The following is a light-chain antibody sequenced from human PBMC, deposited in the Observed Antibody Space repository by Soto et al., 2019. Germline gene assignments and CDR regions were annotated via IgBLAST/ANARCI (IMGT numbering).Light chain of an antibody. J-gene: IGKJ1*01. CDR1: QGISNY. CDR2: AAS. CDR3: QKYNSAPRT. V-gene: IGKV1-27*01. Sequence: DIQMTQSPSSLSASVGDRVTITCRASQGISNYLAWYQQKPGKVPKLLIYAASTLQSGVPSRFSGSGSGTDFTLTISSLXXXXXXXXXCQKYNSAPRTFGQGTKVXIK.